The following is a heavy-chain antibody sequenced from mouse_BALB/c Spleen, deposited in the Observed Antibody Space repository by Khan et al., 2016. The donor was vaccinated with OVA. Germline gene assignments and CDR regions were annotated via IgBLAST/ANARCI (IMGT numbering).Heavy chain of an antibody. V-gene: IGHV3-2*02. Sequence: EVELVESGPGLVKPSQSLSLTCTVTGYSITSDYAWNWIRQFPGNKLEWMGYISYSGSTSYNPSLKSRISITRDTSKNQLFLQLNSVTTEDTATYYCARDGSRYNYAMDYWGQGTAVTVSS. CDR1: GYSITSDYA. CDR3: ARDGSRYNYAMDY. D-gene: IGHD2-3*01. CDR2: ISYSGST. J-gene: IGHJ4*01.